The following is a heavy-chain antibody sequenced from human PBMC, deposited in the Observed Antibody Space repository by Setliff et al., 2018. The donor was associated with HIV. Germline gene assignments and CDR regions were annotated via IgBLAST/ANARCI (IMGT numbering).Heavy chain of an antibody. CDR2: IYSGGSP. CDR3: ARVGYKDASDI. J-gene: IGHJ3*02. V-gene: IGHV3-66*02. D-gene: IGHD5-18*01. Sequence: GGSLRLSCAASDFTVSSNGMTWVRQAPGRGLESVSLIYSGGSPYYADSVQGRFTISRDNSKNTLYLQMDSPRIEDTAVYYCARVGYKDASDIWGQGTMVTVSS. CDR1: DFTVSSNG.